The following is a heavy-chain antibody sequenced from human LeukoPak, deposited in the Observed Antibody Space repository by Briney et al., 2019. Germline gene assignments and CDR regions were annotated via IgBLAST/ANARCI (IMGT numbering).Heavy chain of an antibody. CDR1: GFTFSSYG. J-gene: IGHJ4*02. CDR2: IWYDGSNK. V-gene: IGHV3-33*01. D-gene: IGHD5-24*01. CDR3: AREERQGDYFDY. Sequence: PGGSLSLSCAASGFTFSSYGMHWVRQAPGKGLEWVAVIWYDGSNKYYADSVKGRFTISRDNSKNTLYLQMNSLRAEDTAVYYCAREERQGDYFDYWGQGTLVTVSS.